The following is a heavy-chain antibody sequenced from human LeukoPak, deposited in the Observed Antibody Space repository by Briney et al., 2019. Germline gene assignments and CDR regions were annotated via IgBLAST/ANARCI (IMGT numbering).Heavy chain of an antibody. CDR2: INPNSGGT. Sequence: ASVKVSCKASGGTFSSYAISWVRQAPGQGLEWMGWINPNSGGTNYAQKFQGRVTMTRDTSISTAYMELSRLRSDDTAVYYCARGGGYDSIFDYWGQGTLVTVSS. CDR3: ARGGGYDSIFDY. J-gene: IGHJ4*02. D-gene: IGHD5-12*01. CDR1: GGTFSSYA. V-gene: IGHV1-2*02.